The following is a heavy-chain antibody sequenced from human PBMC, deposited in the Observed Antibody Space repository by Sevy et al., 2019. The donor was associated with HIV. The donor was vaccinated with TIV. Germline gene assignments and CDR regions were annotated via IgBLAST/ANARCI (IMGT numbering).Heavy chain of an antibody. CDR2: ISYDGSNK. V-gene: IGHV3-30-3*01. CDR1: GFTFSSYA. Sequence: GGSLRLSCAASGFTFSSYAMHWVRQAPGKGLEWVAVISYDGSNKYYADSVKGRFTISRDNSKNTLYLQMNSLRAEDTAVYYCARVEPIAAAGSWAPLQHWGQGTLVTVSS. D-gene: IGHD6-13*01. CDR3: ARVEPIAAAGSWAPLQH. J-gene: IGHJ1*01.